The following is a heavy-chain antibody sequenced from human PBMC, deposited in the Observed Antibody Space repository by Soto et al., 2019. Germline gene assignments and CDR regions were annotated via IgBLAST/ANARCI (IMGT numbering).Heavy chain of an antibody. V-gene: IGHV3-48*02. CDR2: ISSSSNTI. D-gene: IGHD3-3*01. CDR1: GFTFSSYS. Sequence: GGSLRLSCAASGFTFSSYSMNWVRQAPGKGLEWVSYISSSSNTIYYADSVKGRFTISRDNAKKSLYLQMNSLRDEDTAVYYCARDEGAIFGVAYYYGMDVWGQGTTVTVS. CDR3: ARDEGAIFGVAYYYGMDV. J-gene: IGHJ6*02.